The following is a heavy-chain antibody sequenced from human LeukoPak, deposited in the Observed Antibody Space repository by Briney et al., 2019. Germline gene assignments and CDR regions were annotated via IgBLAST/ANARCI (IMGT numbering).Heavy chain of an antibody. V-gene: IGHV1-69*05. CDR3: TRVENSGSLAEYFQY. Sequence: RASVKVSCKASGGAFSSYAISWVRQAPGQRLEWMGGIIPIFGTANYAQKFQGRVTITTDESTSTAYMELRSLRSDDTAVYYCTRVENSGSLAEYFQYWGQGTLVTVSS. D-gene: IGHD1-26*01. CDR1: GGAFSSYA. CDR2: IIPIFGTA. J-gene: IGHJ1*01.